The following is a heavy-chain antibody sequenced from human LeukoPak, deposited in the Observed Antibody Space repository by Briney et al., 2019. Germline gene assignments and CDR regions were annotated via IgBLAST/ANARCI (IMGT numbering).Heavy chain of an antibody. J-gene: IGHJ4*02. CDR2: IKSKTDGGTT. Sequence: GGTLGLSCAASGFTFSDYWMHWVRQIPGKGLEWVGRIKSKTDGGTTDYAAPVKGIFTISRDDSKNMLYLQMNSLKVEDTAVYYCTADPPGMSTSTGIDHWGQGTLVTVSS. CDR1: GFTFSDYW. D-gene: IGHD2-2*01. CDR3: TADPPGMSTSTGIDH. V-gene: IGHV3-15*05.